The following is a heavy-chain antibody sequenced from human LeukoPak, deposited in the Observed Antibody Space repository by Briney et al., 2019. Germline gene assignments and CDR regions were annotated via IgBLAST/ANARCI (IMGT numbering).Heavy chain of an antibody. CDR2: IDASGGAT. Sequence: IDASGGATYYADSVKGRFTISRDNSKNTFYLQMNSLRAEDTAVYSCAKGSGSGWYGGFAPWGQGTLVTVSS. CDR3: AKGSGSGWYGGFAP. J-gene: IGHJ5*02. D-gene: IGHD6-19*01. V-gene: IGHV3-23*01.